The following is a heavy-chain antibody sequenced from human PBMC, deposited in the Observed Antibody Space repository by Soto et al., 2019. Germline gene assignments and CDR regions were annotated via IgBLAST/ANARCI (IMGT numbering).Heavy chain of an antibody. J-gene: IGHJ4*02. V-gene: IGHV3-11*01. CDR1: GFTFSDYY. D-gene: IGHD6-6*01. CDR3: ARDLVAVSGGVYSRSSGGYFFDF. Sequence: PGGSLRLSCAASGFTFSDYYMSWIRQAPGKGLEWVSYISNSGRTLYYADSMKGRFTISRDNAKNSLYLQMNSLRSEDTAVYYCARDLVAVSGGVYSRSSGGYFFDFWGQGTLVTVSS. CDR2: ISNSGRTL.